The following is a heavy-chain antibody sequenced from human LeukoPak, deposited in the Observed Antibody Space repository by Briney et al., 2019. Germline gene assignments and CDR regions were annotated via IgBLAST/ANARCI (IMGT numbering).Heavy chain of an antibody. Sequence: SETLSLTCTVSGGSISSYYWSWIRQPPGKGLEWIGYIYYSGSTNYNPSLKSRVTISVDTSRNQFSLKLSPVTAADTAVYYCAKDPYSSSWYRFDYWGQGTLVTVSS. CDR1: GGSISSYY. V-gene: IGHV4-59*12. CDR3: AKDPYSSSWYRFDY. J-gene: IGHJ4*02. D-gene: IGHD6-13*01. CDR2: IYYSGST.